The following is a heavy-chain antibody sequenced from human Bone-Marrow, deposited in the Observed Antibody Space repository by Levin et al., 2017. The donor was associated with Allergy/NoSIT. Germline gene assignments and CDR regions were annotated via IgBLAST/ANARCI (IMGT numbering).Heavy chain of an antibody. J-gene: IGHJ4*02. CDR2: IYPGDSDL. V-gene: IGHV5-51*01. Sequence: ASVKVSCKGSGYNFNTNWIGWVRQMPGKGLEWMAIIYPGDSDLRYSPSFQGQVTISVDKSISTAYLQWTSLKASDTAIYYCARRASHTALVYYYDYWGQGTLVSVSS. D-gene: IGHD5-18*01. CDR1: GYNFNTNW. CDR3: ARRASHTALVYYYDY.